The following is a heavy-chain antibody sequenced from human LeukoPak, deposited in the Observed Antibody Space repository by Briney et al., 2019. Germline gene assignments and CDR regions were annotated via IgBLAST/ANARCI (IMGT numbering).Heavy chain of an antibody. D-gene: IGHD3-10*01. CDR1: GGTFSNFA. CDR3: AREMGDREFYFDY. V-gene: IGHV1-69*04. Sequence: SVKVSCKASGGTFSNFAFSWVRQAPGQGLQWVGRIIPIVDVTSYAQNFKGRVTITADESTTIAYMELSSLRSEDTAVYYCAREMGDREFYFDYWGQGTLVTVSS. J-gene: IGHJ4*02. CDR2: IIPIVDVT.